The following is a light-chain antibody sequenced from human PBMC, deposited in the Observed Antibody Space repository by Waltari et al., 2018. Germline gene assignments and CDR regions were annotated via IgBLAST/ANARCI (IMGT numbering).Light chain of an antibody. CDR1: SSTIRSNT. CDR2: STN. J-gene: IGLJ2*01. CDR3: AAWDDSLNGVV. V-gene: IGLV1-44*01. Sequence: QSVLTQPPSASGTPGQWVTISCSGSSSTIRSNTVTGYQPLPGTAPKLLMYSTNQRPSGVPDRFSCSQSGTSASLALSGLQSEDEADYYCAAWDDSLNGVVFGGGTKLTVL.